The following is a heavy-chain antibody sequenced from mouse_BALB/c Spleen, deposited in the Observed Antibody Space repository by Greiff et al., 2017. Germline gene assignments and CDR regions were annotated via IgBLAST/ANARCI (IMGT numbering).Heavy chain of an antibody. CDR3: ARDDYRYENYYAMDY. CDR2: IWAGGST. J-gene: IGHJ4*01. V-gene: IGHV2-9*02. D-gene: IGHD2-14*01. CDR1: GFSLTSYG. Sequence: QVQLKESGPGLVAPSQSLSITCTVSGFSLTSYGVHWVRQPPGKGLEWLGVIWAGGSTNYNSALMSRLSISKDNSKSQVFLKMNSLQTDDTAMYYCARDDYRYENYYAMDYWGQGTSVTVSS.